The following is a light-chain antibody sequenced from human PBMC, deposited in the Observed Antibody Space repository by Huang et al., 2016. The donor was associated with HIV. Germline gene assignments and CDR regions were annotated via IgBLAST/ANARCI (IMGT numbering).Light chain of an antibody. V-gene: IGKV3-11*01. CDR3: QQRSNGWT. J-gene: IGKJ1*01. CDR1: QSVRSF. Sequence: EVVLTQSPATLSLSPGERATLSYRASQSVRSFLAWYQQKPGQAPMLLIYDASNRATAIPSRFSGSGSGTDFTLTISSLEPEDSAVYYCQQRSNGWTFGQGTKVEIK. CDR2: DAS.